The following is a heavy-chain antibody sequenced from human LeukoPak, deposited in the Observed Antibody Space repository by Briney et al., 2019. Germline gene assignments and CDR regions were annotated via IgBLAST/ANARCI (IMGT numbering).Heavy chain of an antibody. CDR3: AKGLKPDYYYGMDV. CDR2: ISGSGGSA. CDR1: GVTFNRYA. J-gene: IGHJ6*01. Sequence: PGGSQRLSCAVSGVTFNRYAMTWVRQAPGKGLEWLSVISGSGGSAYYADSVKGRFTISRDNSKNTLYLQMNSLRAEDTAVYYCAKGLKPDYYYGMDVWGQGTTVTVSS. V-gene: IGHV3-23*01.